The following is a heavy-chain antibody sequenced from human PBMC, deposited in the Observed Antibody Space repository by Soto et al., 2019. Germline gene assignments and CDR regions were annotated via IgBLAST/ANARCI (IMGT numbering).Heavy chain of an antibody. CDR1: GGSFSGYY. Sequence: SETLSLTCAVYGGSFSGYYWSWIRQPPGKGLEWIGEINHSGSTNYNPSLKSRVTISVDTSKNQFSLKLSSVTAADTAVYYCARVHGCTNGVCYWEATPRWDYFDYWGQGTLVTVSS. V-gene: IGHV4-34*01. J-gene: IGHJ4*02. CDR3: ARVHGCTNGVCYWEATPRWDYFDY. CDR2: INHSGST. D-gene: IGHD2-8*01.